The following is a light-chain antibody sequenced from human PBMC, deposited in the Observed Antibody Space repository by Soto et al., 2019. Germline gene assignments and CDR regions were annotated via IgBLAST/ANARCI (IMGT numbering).Light chain of an antibody. Sequence: DIQMTQSPSTLSASVGDRVTITCRASQSIRSWLAWYQQKPGKAPELLIYDASSLESGVPSRFSGSGSGTEFTLTISSLQPDDFATYYCQQYNSYKTFGQGTKVDIK. V-gene: IGKV1-5*01. J-gene: IGKJ1*01. CDR2: DAS. CDR3: QQYNSYKT. CDR1: QSIRSW.